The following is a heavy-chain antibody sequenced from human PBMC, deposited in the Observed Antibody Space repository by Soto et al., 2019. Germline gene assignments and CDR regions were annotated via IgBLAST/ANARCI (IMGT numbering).Heavy chain of an antibody. J-gene: IGHJ4*02. V-gene: IGHV3-23*01. CDR2: ISNSGDST. D-gene: IGHD2-21*01. CDR3: AKDLGIVVARFDY. Sequence: GGSLRLSCASCGFTFSGYAMTWVRQAPGKGLEWISSISNSGDSTYYADSVKGRFTISRDNSKNTLYLQMNSLRAEDTAVYYCAKDLGIVVARFDYWGQGTLVTVSS. CDR1: GFTFSGYA.